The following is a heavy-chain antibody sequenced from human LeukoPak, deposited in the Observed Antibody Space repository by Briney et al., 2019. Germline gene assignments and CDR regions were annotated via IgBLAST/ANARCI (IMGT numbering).Heavy chain of an antibody. CDR2: INTNTGNP. D-gene: IGHD3-22*01. J-gene: IGHJ6*03. CDR3: ARNYDSSGYYYAYYYYMDV. CDR1: GYTFTSYA. V-gene: IGHV7-4-1*02. Sequence: ASVKVSCKASGYTFTSYAMNWVRQAPGQGLEWMGWINTNTGNPTYAQGFTGRFVFSLDTSVSTAYLQISSLKAEDTAVYYCARNYDSSGYYYAYYYYMDVWGKGTTVTVSS.